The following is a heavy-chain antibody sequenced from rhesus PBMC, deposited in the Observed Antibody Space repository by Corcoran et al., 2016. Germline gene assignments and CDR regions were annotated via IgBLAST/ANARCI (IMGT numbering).Heavy chain of an antibody. V-gene: IGHV4-147*01. J-gene: IGHJ5-1*01. CDR3: ARDGQSYYNFWSGSRFDV. Sequence: QVQLQESGPGLVKPSETLPLTCAVSGASISSNYWSWIRQPPGKGLEWIGYIDGGSGSTSSNPSLKSRVTISKDTSKNQFSLKLSSVTAADTAVYYCARDGQSYYNFWSGSRFDVWGAGVLVTVSS. CDR2: IDGGSGST. D-gene: IGHD3-3*01. CDR1: GASISSNY.